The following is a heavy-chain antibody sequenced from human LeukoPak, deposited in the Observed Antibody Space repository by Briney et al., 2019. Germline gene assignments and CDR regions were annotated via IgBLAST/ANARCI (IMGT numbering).Heavy chain of an antibody. D-gene: IGHD2-21*01. V-gene: IGHV4-61*02. CDR2: IYTSGST. Sequence: PSETLSLTCTVSGGSISSGPYYWSWIRQPAGKGLEWIGRIYTSGSTNYNPSLKSRVTISVDTSKNQFSLKLSSVTAADTAVYYCARVGGVRGRGYSPGLWGQGTLVTVSS. J-gene: IGHJ4*02. CDR3: ARVGGVRGRGYSPGL. CDR1: GGSISSGPYY.